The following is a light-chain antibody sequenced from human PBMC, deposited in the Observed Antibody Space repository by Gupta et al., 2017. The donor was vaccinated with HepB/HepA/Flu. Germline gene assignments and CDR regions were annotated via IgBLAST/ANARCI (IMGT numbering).Light chain of an antibody. CDR2: VTS. J-gene: IGKJ1*01. CDR3: QQTDGPFST. CDR1: QSISNY. V-gene: IGKV1-39*01. Sequence: DIQMTQSPSSLSASVGDRVTITCRANQSISNYLNWYQQKPGKAPKVLIYVTSSLKSGVPLRFSGSGSETDFTLTISSLQVEDYATYYCQQTDGPFSTFGHGIKLGVK.